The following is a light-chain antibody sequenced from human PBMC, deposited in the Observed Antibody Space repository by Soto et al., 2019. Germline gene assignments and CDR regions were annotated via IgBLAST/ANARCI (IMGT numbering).Light chain of an antibody. CDR1: QSVSGN. J-gene: IGKJ1*01. V-gene: IGKV3-15*01. Sequence: ELVMTQSPVTLSVSPGEVATLSCRACQSVSGNLAWYQQKPGKAPRLLSHGASTRATGVPPRFSGSGSGTEFTLTISNLQSEDLEFYYCQQYNNWPSTFGQGTKVDIK. CDR2: GAS. CDR3: QQYNNWPST.